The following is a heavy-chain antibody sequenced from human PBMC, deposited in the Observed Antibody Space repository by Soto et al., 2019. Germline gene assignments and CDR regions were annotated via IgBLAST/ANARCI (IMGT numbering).Heavy chain of an antibody. CDR3: ARHGKQLWFSFLFDY. CDR1: GGSISSSSYY. V-gene: IGHV4-61*05. D-gene: IGHD5-18*01. CDR2: IYYSGST. Sequence: SETLSLTCTVSGGSISSSSYYWGWIRQPPGKGLEWIGYIYYSGSTNYNPSLKSRVTISVDTSKNQFSLKLSSVTAADTAVYYCARHGKQLWFSFLFDYWGQGTLVTVSS. J-gene: IGHJ4*02.